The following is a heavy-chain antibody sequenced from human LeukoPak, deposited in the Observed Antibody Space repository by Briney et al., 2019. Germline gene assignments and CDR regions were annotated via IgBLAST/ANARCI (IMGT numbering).Heavy chain of an antibody. D-gene: IGHD1-7*01. CDR3: ACRPTTFYYYGMDV. CDR1: GFTVSSNY. J-gene: IGHJ6*02. Sequence: GGSLRLSCAASGFTVSSNYMSWVRQAPGKGLEWVSVIYSGGSTYYADSVKGRFTISRDNSKKTLYLQMNSLRAEDTAVYYCACRPTTFYYYGMDVWGQGTTVTVSS. V-gene: IGHV3-53*01. CDR2: IYSGGST.